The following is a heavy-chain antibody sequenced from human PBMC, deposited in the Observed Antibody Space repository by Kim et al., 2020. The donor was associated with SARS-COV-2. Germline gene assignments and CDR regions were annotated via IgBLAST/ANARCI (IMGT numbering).Heavy chain of an antibody. D-gene: IGHD6-13*01. J-gene: IGHJ6*02. V-gene: IGHV3-23*01. Sequence: DSVKGRFIISRDNSKNTLHLQMNSLRAEDTAVYFCARASSSSWYRNGMDVWGQGTTVTVSS. CDR3: ARASSSSWYRNGMDV.